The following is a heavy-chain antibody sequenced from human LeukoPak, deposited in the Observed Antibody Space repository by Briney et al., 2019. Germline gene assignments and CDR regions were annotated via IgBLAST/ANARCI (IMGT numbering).Heavy chain of an antibody. CDR1: GGSISSSSYY. CDR3: ARHATYYGDLDY. D-gene: IGHD4-17*01. V-gene: IGHV4-39*01. CDR2: IYYSGST. J-gene: IGHJ4*02. Sequence: SETLSLTCTVSGGSISSSSYYWGWIRQPPGKGLEWIGRIYYSGSTYYNPSLKSRVTISVDTSKNQFSLKLSSVTAADTAVYYCARHATYYGDLDYWGQGTLVTVSS.